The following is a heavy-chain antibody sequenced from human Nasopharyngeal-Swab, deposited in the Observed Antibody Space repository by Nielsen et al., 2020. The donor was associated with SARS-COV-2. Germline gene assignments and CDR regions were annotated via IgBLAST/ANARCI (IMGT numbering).Heavy chain of an antibody. V-gene: IGHV4-34*01. J-gene: IGHJ4*02. CDR3: ARGRGSSSWYLRFDY. D-gene: IGHD6-13*01. Sequence: SETLSLTCAVYGGSFSGYYWSWIRQPPGKGLEWIGGINHSGSTNYNPSLKSRVTISVDTSKNQFSLKLSSVTAADTAVYYCARGRGSSSWYLRFDYWGQGTLVTVSS. CDR2: INHSGST. CDR1: GGSFSGYY.